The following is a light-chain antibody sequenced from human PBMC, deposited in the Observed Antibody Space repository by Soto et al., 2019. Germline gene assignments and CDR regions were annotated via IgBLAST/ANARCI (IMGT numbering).Light chain of an antibody. Sequence: DIQMTQSPSSLSVSVGDRVTITCRASQGITNYLAWYQQKPGQVPKLLIYAASNLQTAVPSRFSGSGSGTEFTLTISSLQPEDVATYYCQQYNISPLTFGGGTKVEIK. CDR3: QQYNISPLT. CDR2: AAS. V-gene: IGKV1-27*01. CDR1: QGITNY. J-gene: IGKJ4*01.